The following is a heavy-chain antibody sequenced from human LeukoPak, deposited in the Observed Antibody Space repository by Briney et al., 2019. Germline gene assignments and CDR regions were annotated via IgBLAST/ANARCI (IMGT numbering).Heavy chain of an antibody. Sequence: SETLSLTCAVYGGSFSGYYWSWIRKPPGKGLEWIGEINHGGSTNCNPSLKSRVTISVDTSKNQFSLKLTSVTAADTAVYYCARDVAAVYPYNWFDPWGQGTLVTVSS. CDR3: ARDVAAVYPYNWFDP. CDR2: INHGGST. D-gene: IGHD6-13*01. V-gene: IGHV4-34*01. J-gene: IGHJ5*02. CDR1: GGSFSGYY.